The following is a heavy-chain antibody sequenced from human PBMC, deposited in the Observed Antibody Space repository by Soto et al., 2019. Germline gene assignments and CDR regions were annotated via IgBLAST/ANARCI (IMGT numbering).Heavy chain of an antibody. V-gene: IGHV3-48*02. D-gene: IGHD2-8*01. CDR2: ISSSSSAI. CDR3: AREMLYDYYGMDV. Sequence: PGGSLRLSCAASGFTFSSYGMHWVRQAPGKGLEWVADISSSSSAIYYADSVKGRFTISRDNAKNSLYLQMNSLRDEDTAVYYCAREMLYDYYGMDVWGQGTTVTVSS. CDR1: GFTFSSYG. J-gene: IGHJ6*02.